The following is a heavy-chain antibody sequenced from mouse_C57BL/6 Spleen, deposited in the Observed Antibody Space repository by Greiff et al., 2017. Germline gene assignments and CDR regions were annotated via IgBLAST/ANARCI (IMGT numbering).Heavy chain of an antibody. Sequence: VQLQQPGAELVKPGASVKLSCKASGYTFTSYWMQWVKQRPGQGLEWIGEIDPSDSYTNYNQKFKGKATLTVDTSSSTAYMQLSSLTSEDSAVYYCARTYYDYGYAMDYWGQGTSVTVSS. J-gene: IGHJ4*01. V-gene: IGHV1-50*01. CDR2: IDPSDSYT. CDR1: GYTFTSYW. CDR3: ARTYYDYGYAMDY. D-gene: IGHD2-4*01.